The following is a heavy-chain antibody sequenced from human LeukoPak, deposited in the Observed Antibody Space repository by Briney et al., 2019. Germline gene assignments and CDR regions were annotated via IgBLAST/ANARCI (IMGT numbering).Heavy chain of an antibody. CDR1: GFTFSTYP. D-gene: IGHD6-19*01. CDR3: ARDRDGGWSSDY. V-gene: IGHV3-64*01. CDR2: IIGNGGAA. Sequence: GGSLRLSCAASGFTFSTYPMHWVRQAPRKGLEFVSSIIGNGGAAFYANSAKGRFTISRDNSKNTLYLQMGSLRAEDMAVYYCARDRDGGWSSDYWGQGAQASLSS. J-gene: IGHJ4*02.